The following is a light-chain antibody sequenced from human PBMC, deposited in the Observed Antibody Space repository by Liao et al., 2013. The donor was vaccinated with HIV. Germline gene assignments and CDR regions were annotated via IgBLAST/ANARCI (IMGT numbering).Light chain of an antibody. CDR1: KLGDKS. Sequence: SYELTQPPSVSVSPGQTASITCSGHKLGDKSACWYQQRPGQSPVLVMYQDTKRPSGIPERISGSNSGNTATLTISGTQAVDEAEYYCQAWDSSTVVFGGGTKLTVL. CDR3: QAWDSSTVV. J-gene: IGLJ3*02. CDR2: QDT. V-gene: IGLV3-1*01.